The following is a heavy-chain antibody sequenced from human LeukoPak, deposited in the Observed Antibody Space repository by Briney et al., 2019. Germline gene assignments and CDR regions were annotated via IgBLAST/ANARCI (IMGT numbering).Heavy chain of an antibody. Sequence: SVKVSCKASGGTFSSYAISWVRQAPGQGLEWMGGIIPIFGTANYAQKFQGRVTITADESTSTAYMELSSLRSEDTAVYYCARDGREGDYFDYWGQGTLVTVSS. J-gene: IGHJ4*02. CDR2: IIPIFGTA. V-gene: IGHV1-69*01. D-gene: IGHD5-24*01. CDR1: GGTFSSYA. CDR3: ARDGREGDYFDY.